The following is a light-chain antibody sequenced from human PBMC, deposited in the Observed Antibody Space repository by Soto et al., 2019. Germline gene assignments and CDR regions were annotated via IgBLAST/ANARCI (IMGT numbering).Light chain of an antibody. J-gene: IGKJ5*01. CDR3: QQYNGYPIS. CDR2: KAS. CDR1: QSISVW. Sequence: DIQMTQSPSTLSASVGDRVTITCRASQSISVWLAWYQQKPGKAPKLLIYKASTLQSGIPSRFSGDASGTEFSLTISSLQPDDFATYYCQQYNGYPISFGQGTRLEIK. V-gene: IGKV1-5*03.